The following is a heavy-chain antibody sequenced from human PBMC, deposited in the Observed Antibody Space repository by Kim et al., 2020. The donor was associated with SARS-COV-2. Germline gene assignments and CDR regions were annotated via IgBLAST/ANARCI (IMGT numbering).Heavy chain of an antibody. CDR1: GGTFSSYA. V-gene: IGHV1-69*13. J-gene: IGHJ4*02. CDR2: IIPIFGTA. Sequence: SVKVSCKASGGTFSSYAISWVRQAPGQGLEWMGGIIPIFGTANYAQKFQGRVTITADESTSTAYMELSSLRSEDTAVYYCAREKVVVAELSHPPHFDYWGQGTLVTVSS. D-gene: IGHD2-15*01. CDR3: AREKVVVAELSHPPHFDY.